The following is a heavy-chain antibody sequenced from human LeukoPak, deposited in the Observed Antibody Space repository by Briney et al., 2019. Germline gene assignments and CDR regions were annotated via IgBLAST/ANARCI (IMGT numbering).Heavy chain of an antibody. Sequence: SETLSLTCTVSGGSISSTFDYWGWIRQPPGKGLEWIGSIYYSGSTFYNPSLKSQVIISVDTSKNQFSLKLSSVTAADTAVYYRARQIIAVNAFDIWGQGTMVTVSS. CDR3: ARQIIAVNAFDI. J-gene: IGHJ3*02. D-gene: IGHD2/OR15-2a*01. CDR2: IYYSGST. V-gene: IGHV4-39*01. CDR1: GGSISSTFDY.